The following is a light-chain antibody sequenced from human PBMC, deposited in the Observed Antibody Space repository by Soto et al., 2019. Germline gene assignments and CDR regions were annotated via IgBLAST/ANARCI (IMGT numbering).Light chain of an antibody. CDR3: EAWGDCLNGPV. CDR2: SNN. J-gene: IGLJ2*01. V-gene: IGLV1-44*01. CDR1: SSNIGSNT. Sequence: QSVLTQPPSASGTPGQRVTISSSGSSSNIGSNTVNWYQQLPGTAPKLLIYSNNQRPSGVPDRFSGSKSGTSASLAISGLQSEDEADYYCEAWGDCLNGPVFGGGTKLTVL.